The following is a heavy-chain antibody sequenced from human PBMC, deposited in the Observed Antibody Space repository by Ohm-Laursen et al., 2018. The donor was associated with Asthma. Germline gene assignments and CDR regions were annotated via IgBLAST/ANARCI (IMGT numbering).Heavy chain of an antibody. V-gene: IGHV4-31*02. D-gene: IGHD3-10*01. J-gene: IGHJ4*02. Sequence: SDTLSLTWTVSGGSISSGGDYWSWIRQHPGKGLEWIGYIYYSGSTYYNPSLKSRVTISVDTSKNQFSLKLSSVTAADTAVYYCANHPSVLLWFREPYYFDYWGQGTLVTVSS. CDR1: GGSISSGGDY. CDR2: IYYSGST. CDR3: ANHPSVLLWFREPYYFDY.